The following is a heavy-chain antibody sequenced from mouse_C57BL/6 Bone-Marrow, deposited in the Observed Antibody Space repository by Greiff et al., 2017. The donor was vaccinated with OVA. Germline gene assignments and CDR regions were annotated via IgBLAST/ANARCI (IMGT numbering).Heavy chain of an antibody. CDR1: GFNIKDDY. J-gene: IGHJ2*01. D-gene: IGHD2-5*01. V-gene: IGHV14-4*01. CDR3: ALTYYSNYLFDY. CDR2: IDPENGDT. Sequence: EVQLQQSGAELVRPGASVKLSCTASGFNIKDDYMHWVKQRPEQGLEWIGWIDPENGDTEYASKFQGKATITADTSSNTAYLQLSSLTSEDTAVYYCALTYYSNYLFDYWGQGTTLTLSS.